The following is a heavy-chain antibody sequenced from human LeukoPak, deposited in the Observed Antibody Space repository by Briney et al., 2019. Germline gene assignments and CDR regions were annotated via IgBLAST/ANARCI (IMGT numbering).Heavy chain of an antibody. CDR1: GFTFSSFS. J-gene: IGHJ4*02. V-gene: IGHV3-48*01. CDR3: ARGVVVVVTAIPESYYFDY. D-gene: IGHD2-21*02. Sequence: GGSLRLSCAASGFTFSSFSMSWVRQAPGKGLEWVSYISSSSSTIYYAASVKGRFTISRDNSKNTLYLQMNSLRAEDTAVYYCARGVVVVVTAIPESYYFDYWGQGTLVTVSS. CDR2: ISSSSSTI.